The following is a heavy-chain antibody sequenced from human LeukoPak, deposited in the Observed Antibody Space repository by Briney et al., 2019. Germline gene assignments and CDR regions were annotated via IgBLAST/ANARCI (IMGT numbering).Heavy chain of an antibody. CDR3: AVEYSSTPLGLDF. J-gene: IGHJ4*02. V-gene: IGHV3-7*03. CDR1: GLSFSTFW. CDR2: IKGDASER. Sequence: GGSLRLSCAASGLSFSTFWMSWVRQAPGKGLEWVANIKGDASERYYMDSVRGRFTISRDNAKNSLYLQMNNLRAEDTAMYHCAVEYSSTPLGLDFWGQGTLVTVSS. D-gene: IGHD6-19*01.